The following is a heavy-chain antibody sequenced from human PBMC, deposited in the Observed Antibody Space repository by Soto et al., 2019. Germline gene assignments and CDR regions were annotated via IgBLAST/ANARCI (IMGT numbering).Heavy chain of an antibody. J-gene: IGHJ4*02. CDR3: AKDLTRELELRYFEY. CDR1: GFTFSSYA. D-gene: IGHD1-7*01. V-gene: IGHV3-23*01. Sequence: GGSLRLSCAASGFTFSSYAMSWVRQAPGKGLEWVSAISGSGGSTYYADSVKGRFTISRDNSKNTLYLQMNSLRAEDTAVYYCAKDLTRELELRYFEYWGQGTLVTVSS. CDR2: ISGSGGST.